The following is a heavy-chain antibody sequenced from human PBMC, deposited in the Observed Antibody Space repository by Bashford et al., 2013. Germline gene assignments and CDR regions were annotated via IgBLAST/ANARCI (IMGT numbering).Heavy chain of an antibody. V-gene: IGHV4-38-2*01. CDR2: MYYSGNM. CDR1: GFSVGDNY. CDR3: ARGLPGMVIRPATYYYGMDV. Sequence: GSLRLSCALSGFSVGDNYMGWVRQAPGKGLEWIGSMYYSGNMYYNPSLKSRVTISEDTSRNQFSLKLSSVTAADTAVYYCARGLPGMVIRPATYYYGMDVWGQGTTVTVSS. D-gene: IGHD2-2*01. J-gene: IGHJ6*02.